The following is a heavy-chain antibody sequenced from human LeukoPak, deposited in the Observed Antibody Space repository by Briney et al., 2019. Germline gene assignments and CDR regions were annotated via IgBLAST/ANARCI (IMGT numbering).Heavy chain of an antibody. Sequence: PGGSLRLSCGASRFTFRSYSMNWVRQSPGKGLEWVSSISKSSSYIYYADSAKGRFTISRDNAKNSLYMQMNSLRAEDTAVYYCARDLDSSGYYDYNWFAPWGQGTLVTVSS. CDR3: ARDLDSSGYYDYNWFAP. CDR2: ISKSSSYI. V-gene: IGHV3-21*01. CDR1: RFTFRSYS. J-gene: IGHJ5*02. D-gene: IGHD3-22*01.